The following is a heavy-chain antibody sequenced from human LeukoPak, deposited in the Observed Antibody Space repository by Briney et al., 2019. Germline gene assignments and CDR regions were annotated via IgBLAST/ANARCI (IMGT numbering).Heavy chain of an antibody. CDR3: AKDRDLLWFGEFFFDP. CDR2: ISSSSDTI. V-gene: IGHV3-48*01. D-gene: IGHD3-10*01. J-gene: IGHJ5*02. Sequence: GGSLRLSCAASGFTFSSYSMNWVRQAPGKGLEWVSYISSSSDTIYYADSVKGRFTISRDNAKNSLYLQMNSLRAEDTAVYYCAKDRDLLWFGEFFFDPWGQGTLVTVSS. CDR1: GFTFSSYS.